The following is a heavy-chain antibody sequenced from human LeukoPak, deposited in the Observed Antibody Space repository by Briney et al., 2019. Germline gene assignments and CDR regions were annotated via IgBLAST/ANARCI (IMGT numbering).Heavy chain of an antibody. J-gene: IGHJ4*02. CDR2: IYYSGST. CDR1: GGSISSGDYY. D-gene: IGHD3-10*01. Sequence: SQTLSLTCTVSGGSISSGDYYWSWIRQPPGKGLEWIGYIYYSGSTYYNPSLKSRVTISVDTSKNQFSLKLSSVTAADTAVYYCARAAPITMVRGVYFDCWGQGTLVTVSS. V-gene: IGHV4-30-4*08. CDR3: ARAAPITMVRGVYFDC.